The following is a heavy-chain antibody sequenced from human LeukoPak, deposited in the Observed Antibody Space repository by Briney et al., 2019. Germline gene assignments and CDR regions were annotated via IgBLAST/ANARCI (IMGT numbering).Heavy chain of an antibody. D-gene: IGHD3-10*01. J-gene: IGHJ4*02. CDR1: GGTFSGYA. CDR3: ALYYYGSGSYYTPFDY. Sequence: SVKVSCKASGGTFSGYAISWVRQAPGQGLEWMGGIIPIFGTANYAQKFQGRVTITADESTSTAYMELSSLRSEDTAVYYCALYYYGSGSYYTPFDYWGQGTLVTVSS. CDR2: IIPIFGTA. V-gene: IGHV1-69*13.